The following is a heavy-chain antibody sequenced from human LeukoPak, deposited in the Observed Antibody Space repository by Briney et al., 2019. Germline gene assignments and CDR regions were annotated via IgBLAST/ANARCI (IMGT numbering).Heavy chain of an antibody. Sequence: PGGSLRLSCAASGFTFSSYWMHWVRQAPGKGLAWVSRINSDGSRTSYADSVKGRFTISRDNAKNSLYLQMNSLRAEDTAVYYCARQGYSYGYGWFDPWGQGTLVTVSS. CDR2: INSDGSRT. CDR3: ARQGYSYGYGWFDP. D-gene: IGHD5-18*01. CDR1: GFTFSSYW. V-gene: IGHV3-74*01. J-gene: IGHJ5*02.